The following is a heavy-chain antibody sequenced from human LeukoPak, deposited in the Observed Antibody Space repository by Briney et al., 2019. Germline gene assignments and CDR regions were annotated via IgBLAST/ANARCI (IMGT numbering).Heavy chain of an antibody. CDR1: GYTFTGYY. J-gene: IGHJ3*02. CDR3: ARVTGYDILSGYQRGDAFDT. CDR2: IYPNSGGT. D-gene: IGHD3-9*01. Sequence: ATVKVSCKASGYTFTGYYMHWVRQAPGQGLEWMGWIYPNSGGTDYAQKFQVRVTMTRDTSISTAYMELRRLRSDDTAVYYCARVTGYDILSGYQRGDAFDTWGQGTMVTVSS. V-gene: IGHV1-2*02.